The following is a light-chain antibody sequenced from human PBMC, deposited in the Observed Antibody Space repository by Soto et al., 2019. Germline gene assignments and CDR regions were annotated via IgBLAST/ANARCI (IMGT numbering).Light chain of an antibody. Sequence: QSARTEPASVSVSPGQSITISCSGTTSDVGGYNLVSWYQQHTAKAPKLLIYEGTQRPSGVSSRFSGSKSGNTASLTISGLQAEDEADYYCCSYASSSSYVFGTGTQ. CDR3: CSYASSSSYV. CDR2: EGT. J-gene: IGLJ1*01. V-gene: IGLV2-23*01. CDR1: TSDVGGYNL.